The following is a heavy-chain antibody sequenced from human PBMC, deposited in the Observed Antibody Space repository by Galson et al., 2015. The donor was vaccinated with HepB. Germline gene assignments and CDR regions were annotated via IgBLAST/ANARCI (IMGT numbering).Heavy chain of an antibody. CDR1: GFTFSSYG. J-gene: IGHJ3*02. CDR2: ISYDGSNK. V-gene: IGHV3-30*03. Sequence: LRLSCAASGFTFSSYGMHWVRQAPGKGLEWVAVISYDGSNKYYADSVKGRFTISRDNSKNTLYLQMNSLRAEDTAVYYCASDPERYCSGGSCYTDAFDIWGQGTMVTVSS. D-gene: IGHD2-15*01. CDR3: ASDPERYCSGGSCYTDAFDI.